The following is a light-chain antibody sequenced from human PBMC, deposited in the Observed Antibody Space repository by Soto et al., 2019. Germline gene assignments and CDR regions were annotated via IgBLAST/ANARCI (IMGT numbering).Light chain of an antibody. V-gene: IGKV3-11*01. Sequence: EIVMTQSPATLSVSTGERATLSCRASQTVSSNLAWYQQKPGQTPRLLIYGASTRATGIPARFSGSGSGTDFTLTISSLEPEDFAVYYCQQRSNWPPVLTFGGGTKVDIK. CDR3: QQRSNWPPVLT. J-gene: IGKJ4*01. CDR1: QTVSSN. CDR2: GAS.